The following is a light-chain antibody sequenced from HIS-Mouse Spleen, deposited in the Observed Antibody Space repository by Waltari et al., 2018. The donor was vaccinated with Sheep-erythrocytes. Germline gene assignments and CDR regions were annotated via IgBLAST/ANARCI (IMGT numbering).Light chain of an antibody. CDR2: QDS. Sequence: SYELTQPPSVSVSPGQTASITCSGDKLGDKYACWYQPKPGQSPVLVIYQDSKRPSGVPERFSGSNSGNTATLTISGTQAMDEADYYCQAWDSSTAWLFGGGTKLTVL. J-gene: IGLJ3*02. CDR3: QAWDSSTAWL. CDR1: KLGDKY. V-gene: IGLV3-1*01.